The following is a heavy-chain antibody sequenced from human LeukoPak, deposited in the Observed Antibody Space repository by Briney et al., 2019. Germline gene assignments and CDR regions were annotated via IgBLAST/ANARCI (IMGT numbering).Heavy chain of an antibody. CDR2: INPSGSST. V-gene: IGHV1-46*01. J-gene: IGHJ4*02. Sequence: ASVKVSCKASGYTFSSYYMHWVRQAPGQGLEWMGIINPSGSSTSYAQKFQGRVTMTTDTSTSTAYMELRSLRSDDTAVYYCARELPVDTAMVFDYWGQGTLVTVSS. D-gene: IGHD5-18*01. CDR3: ARELPVDTAMVFDY. CDR1: GYTFSSYY.